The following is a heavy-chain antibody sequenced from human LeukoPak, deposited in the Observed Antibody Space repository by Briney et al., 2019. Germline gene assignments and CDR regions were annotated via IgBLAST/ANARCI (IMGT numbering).Heavy chain of an antibody. CDR1: GFTFSSSA. V-gene: IGHV3-23*01. CDR2: ISNNGGYT. J-gene: IGHJ4*02. CDR3: AKGRDGNSWYTYYFDY. D-gene: IGHD6-13*01. Sequence: GSLRLSCAASGFTFSSSAMSWVRQAPGKGLEWVSAISNNGGYTYYADSVQGRFTISRDNSKNTLYVQMNRLRAEDTAVYFCAKGRDGNSWYTYYFDYWGQGTLVTVSS.